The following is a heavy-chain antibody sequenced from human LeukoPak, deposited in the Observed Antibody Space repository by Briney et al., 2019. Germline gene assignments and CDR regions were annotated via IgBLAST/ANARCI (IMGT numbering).Heavy chain of an antibody. CDR1: GFTFSSYA. V-gene: IGHV3-23*01. CDR2: ISDSGDNT. CDR3: AKRLGHASHFAY. J-gene: IGHJ4*02. Sequence: GGSLRLSCAASGFTFSSYAMSWVRQAPGKGLEWVSTISDSGDNTYYPDSVKGRFTISRDNSKNTLYLQMNTLRAEDTAVYYCAKRLGHASHFAYWGRGTLVTVSS. D-gene: IGHD1-26*01.